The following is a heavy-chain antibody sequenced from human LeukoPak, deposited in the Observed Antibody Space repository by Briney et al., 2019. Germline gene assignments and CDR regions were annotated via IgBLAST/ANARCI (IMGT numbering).Heavy chain of an antibody. CDR1: GGSISSGGYY. Sequence: SETLSLTCTVSGGSISSGGYYWSWIRQHPRKGLEWIGYIHYSGSTYYNPSLRSRLTISVDTSKNQFSLNLSSVTAADTAVYYCARGSAGRRPQNWFDPWGQGTLVTVSS. V-gene: IGHV4-31*03. D-gene: IGHD6-19*01. CDR2: IHYSGST. CDR3: ARGSAGRRPQNWFDP. J-gene: IGHJ5*02.